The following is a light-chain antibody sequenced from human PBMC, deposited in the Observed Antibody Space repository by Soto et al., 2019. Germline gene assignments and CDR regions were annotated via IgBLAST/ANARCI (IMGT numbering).Light chain of an antibody. CDR1: QDISNY. CDR3: QQYNSYPFT. CDR2: AAS. Sequence: DIQMTQSPSSLSASGGDRVTITCRASQDISNYLAWFQQKPGRPPKSLMYAASSLNSGFPSKFSSSVSGTDFTLPISSLQPADFATYCFQQYNSYPFTFGPGTKVDVK. V-gene: IGKV1-16*02. J-gene: IGKJ3*01.